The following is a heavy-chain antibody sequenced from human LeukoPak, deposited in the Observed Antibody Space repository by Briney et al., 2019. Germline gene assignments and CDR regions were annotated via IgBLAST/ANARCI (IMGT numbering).Heavy chain of an antibody. J-gene: IGHJ5*02. CDR2: ISGSGGST. Sequence: PGGSLRLSCAVSGFTFSSYGMSWVRQAPGKGLEWVSAISGSGGSTYYADSVKGRFTISRDNSKNTLYLQMNSLRAEDTALYYCARCGKWELQGNWFDPWGQGTLVTVSS. D-gene: IGHD1-26*01. CDR1: GFTFSSYG. V-gene: IGHV3-23*01. CDR3: ARCGKWELQGNWFDP.